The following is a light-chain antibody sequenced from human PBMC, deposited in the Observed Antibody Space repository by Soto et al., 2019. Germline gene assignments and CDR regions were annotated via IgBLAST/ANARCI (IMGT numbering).Light chain of an antibody. J-gene: IGLJ2*01. CDR1: SSDVGAFNY. CDR2: DVN. V-gene: IGLV2-14*03. CDR3: SSYTGSSSVV. Sequence: QSALTQPASVSGSPRQSITISCTGTSSDVGAFNYVSWYQQHPGKAPKLLIYDVNNRPSGVSDRFSGSKSGNTASLTISGLQAGDEADYYCSSYTGSSSVVFGGGTQLTVL.